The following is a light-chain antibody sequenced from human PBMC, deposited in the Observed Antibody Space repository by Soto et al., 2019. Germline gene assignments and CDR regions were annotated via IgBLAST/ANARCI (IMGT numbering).Light chain of an antibody. CDR1: QSVSSY. CDR2: GAS. Sequence: EIVLTQSPGTLSLSPGDRGTLSCRASQSVSSYLAWYQQKPGQAPRLLIYGASTRATGIPARFSGSGSGTEFTLTISSLQSEDFAVYYCQQYNNWPLFGQGTRLEIK. J-gene: IGKJ5*01. V-gene: IGKV3-15*01. CDR3: QQYNNWPL.